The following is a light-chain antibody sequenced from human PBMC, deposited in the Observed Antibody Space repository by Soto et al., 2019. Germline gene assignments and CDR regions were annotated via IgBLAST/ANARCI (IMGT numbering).Light chain of an antibody. V-gene: IGKV1-33*01. CDR1: QDISNY. CDR2: DAS. CDR3: QQYDNLP. Sequence: DIQMTQSPSSLSASVGDRVTITCQASQDISNYLNWYQQKPGKAPKLLIYDASNLETGVASRFSGSGAGPDFAFTISSLQPEDIATYYCQQYDNLPFGPGPKVDIK. J-gene: IGKJ3*01.